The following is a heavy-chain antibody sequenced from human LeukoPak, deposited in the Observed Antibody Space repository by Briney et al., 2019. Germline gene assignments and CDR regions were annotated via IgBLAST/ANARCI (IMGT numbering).Heavy chain of an antibody. D-gene: IGHD6-19*01. V-gene: IGHV3-9*01. CDR3: AKDMGKYGAVSGNFDY. J-gene: IGHJ4*02. CDR2: ISWNSGSI. CDR1: GFTFNDYA. Sequence: GRSLRLSCAASGFTFNDYAMHWVRHTPGKGLEWVSGISWNSGSIVYADSVKGRFTISRDNAKNSLYLQMNTLRPEDTALYYCAKDMGKYGAVSGNFDYWGQGTQVTVSS.